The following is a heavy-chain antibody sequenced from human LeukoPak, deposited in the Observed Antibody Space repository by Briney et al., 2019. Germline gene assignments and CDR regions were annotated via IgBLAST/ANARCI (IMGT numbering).Heavy chain of an antibody. Sequence: SETLSLTCDVSGGSRINAGWWSWVRQPPGKGLEWIGYIYYSGSTNYNPSLKSRVTISVDTSKNQFSLKLSSVTAADTAVYYCARCAYYYYGMDVWGQGTTVTVSS. V-gene: IGHV4-61*08. J-gene: IGHJ6*02. CDR1: GGSRINAGW. CDR2: IYYSGST. CDR3: ARCAYYYYGMDV.